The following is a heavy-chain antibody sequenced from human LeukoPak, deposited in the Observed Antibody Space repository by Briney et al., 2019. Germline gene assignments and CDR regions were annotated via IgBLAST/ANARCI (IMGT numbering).Heavy chain of an antibody. CDR2: INPSGGST. D-gene: IGHD3-3*01. CDR1: GYTFTSYY. Sequence: ASVKVSCKASGYTFTSYYMHWVRRAPGQGLEWMGIINPSGGSTSYAQKFQGRVTMTRDTSTSTVYMELSSLRSEDTAVYYCASTYYDFWSGYYKGYFDYWGQGTLVTVSS. J-gene: IGHJ4*02. V-gene: IGHV1-46*03. CDR3: ASTYYDFWSGYYKGYFDY.